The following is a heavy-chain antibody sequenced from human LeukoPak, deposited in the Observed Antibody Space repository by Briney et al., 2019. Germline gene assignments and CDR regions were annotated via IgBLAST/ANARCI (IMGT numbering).Heavy chain of an antibody. J-gene: IGHJ6*03. D-gene: IGHD2-2*01. CDR1: VGSISSGGYY. CDR2: IYYSGST. Sequence: SQTLSLTCTVSVGSISSGGYYWSWIRQHPGEGLGWIGYIYYSGSTNYNPSLKSRVTISVDTSKNQFSLKLSSVTAADTAVYYCARGRAVVVVPAAFDYYYMDVWGKGTTVTVSS. CDR3: ARGRAVVVVPAAFDYYYMDV. V-gene: IGHV4-61*08.